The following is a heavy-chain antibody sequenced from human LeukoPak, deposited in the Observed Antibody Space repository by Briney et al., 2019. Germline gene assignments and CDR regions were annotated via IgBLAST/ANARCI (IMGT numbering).Heavy chain of an antibody. V-gene: IGHV3-48*02. Sequence: GGSLRLSCEASGFAFSSLEMNWVRQAPGKGLEWISYISDTTGTTYFADSVRGRFTISRDNPKNLLFLQMSSLRDEDTAVYYCVRRFDYWGQGTLVTVSS. J-gene: IGHJ4*02. CDR1: GFAFSSLE. CDR3: VRRFDY. CDR2: ISDTTGTT.